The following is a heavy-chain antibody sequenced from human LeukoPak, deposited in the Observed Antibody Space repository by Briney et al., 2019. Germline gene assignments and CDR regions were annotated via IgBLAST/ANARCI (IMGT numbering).Heavy chain of an antibody. CDR2: IYYSGST. J-gene: IGHJ4*02. Sequence: SETLSLTCTVSGGSISSYYWSWIRQPPGKGLEWIGYIYYSGSTNYNPSLKSRVPISVDTSKNQFSLKLSSVTAADTAVYFCARRAYSAAYWKHFDYWGQGTLVTVSS. CDR1: GGSISSYY. D-gene: IGHD1-1*01. V-gene: IGHV4-59*08. CDR3: ARRAYSAAYWKHFDY.